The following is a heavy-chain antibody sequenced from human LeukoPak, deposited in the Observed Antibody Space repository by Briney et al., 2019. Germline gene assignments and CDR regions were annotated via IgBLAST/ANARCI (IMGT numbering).Heavy chain of an antibody. CDR2: IYYSGST. CDR3: ARLSYYYDSSGYYPPGAYYYYYYMDV. Sequence: SQTLSLTCTVSGGSISSYYWSWIRQPPGKGLEWIGYIYYSGSTNYNPSLKSRVTISVDTSKNQFSLKLSSVTAADTAVYYCARLSYYYDSSGYYPPGAYYYYYYMDVWGKGTTVTVSS. V-gene: IGHV4-59*01. J-gene: IGHJ6*03. CDR1: GGSISSYY. D-gene: IGHD3-22*01.